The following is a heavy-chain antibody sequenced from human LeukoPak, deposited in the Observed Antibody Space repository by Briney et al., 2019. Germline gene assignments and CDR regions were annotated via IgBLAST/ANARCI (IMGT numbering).Heavy chain of an antibody. D-gene: IGHD3-16*01. CDR2: ISGNGGTT. CDR1: GFTFSNYA. V-gene: IGHV3-23*01. CDR3: VKESTWGSSSNFEY. Sequence: GGSLRLSCAASGFTFSNYAMSWVRQAPRKGLEGVSVISGNGGTTHFADSVKGRFTISRDNSENTAYLQMNSLRAEDTAIYYCVKESTWGSSSNFEYWGQGTLVTVSS. J-gene: IGHJ4*02.